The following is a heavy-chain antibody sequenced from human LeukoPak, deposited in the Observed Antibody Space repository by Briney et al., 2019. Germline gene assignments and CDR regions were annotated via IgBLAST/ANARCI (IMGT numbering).Heavy chain of an antibody. CDR3: ARGYYDSGGYYTEFAN. V-gene: IGHV4-4*07. CDR1: GGSISSSY. CDR2: IYGSGST. Sequence: SETLSLTCTVSGGSISSSYWSWLRQPAGKGLEWIGRIYGSGSTDYNPSLRSRITMSGDASRSKFSLKVTSVTAADTAVYFCARGYYDSGGYYTEFANWGQGTLVTVSS. D-gene: IGHD3-22*01. J-gene: IGHJ4*02.